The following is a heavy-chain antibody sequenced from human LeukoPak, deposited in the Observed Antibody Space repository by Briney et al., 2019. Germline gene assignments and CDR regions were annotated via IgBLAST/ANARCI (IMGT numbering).Heavy chain of an antibody. CDR1: GGSISSYY. Sequence: SETLSLTCTVSGGSISSYYWSWIRQPPGKGLQWIGYIYYSGSTNYNPSLKSRVTISVDTSENQFSLKLSSLNAADTAVYYCARDLIAAAGDNWFDPWGQGTLVTVSP. CDR3: ARDLIAAAGDNWFDP. CDR2: IYYSGST. J-gene: IGHJ5*02. D-gene: IGHD6-13*01. V-gene: IGHV4-59*01.